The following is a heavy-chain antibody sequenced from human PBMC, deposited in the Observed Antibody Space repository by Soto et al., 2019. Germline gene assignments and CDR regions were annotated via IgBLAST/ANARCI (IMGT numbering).Heavy chain of an antibody. CDR3: ARDRGSYGMDV. Sequence: ILSLTCTVSGYSISVGYYWSWIRQHPGKGLEWIGYVSPSGTTYYNPSLKSRVSISTDRSKNQFSLEVSSVTAADTAVYYCARDRGSYGMDVWGQGTTVTVSS. J-gene: IGHJ6*02. CDR2: VSPSGTT. CDR1: GYSISVGYY. V-gene: IGHV4-31*03.